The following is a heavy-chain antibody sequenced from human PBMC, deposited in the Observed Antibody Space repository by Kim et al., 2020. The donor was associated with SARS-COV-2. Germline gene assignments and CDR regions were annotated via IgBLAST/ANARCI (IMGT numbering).Heavy chain of an antibody. V-gene: IGHV3-30*18. CDR2: ISYDGSNK. Sequence: GGSLRLSCAASGFSFSSYGMHWVRQAPGKGLEWVAVISYDGSNKYYADSVKGRFTISRDNSKNTLYLQMNSLRAEDTAVYYCAKDRALSTNWVDPWGQGT. J-gene: IGHJ5*02. CDR1: GFSFSSYG. CDR3: AKDRALSTNWVDP. D-gene: IGHD2-2*01.